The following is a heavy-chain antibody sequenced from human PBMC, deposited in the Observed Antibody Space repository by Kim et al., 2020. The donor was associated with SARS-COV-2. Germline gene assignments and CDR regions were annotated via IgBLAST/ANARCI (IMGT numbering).Heavy chain of an antibody. Sequence: SETLSLTCAVYGGSFSGYYWSWIRQPPGKGLEWIGEINHSGSTNYNPSLKSRVTISVDTSKNQFSLKLSSVTAADTAVYYCARESGETTVVTRYWYFDLWGRGTLVTVSS. CDR2: INHSGST. CDR3: ARESGETTVVTRYWYFDL. V-gene: IGHV4-34*01. CDR1: GGSFSGYY. J-gene: IGHJ2*01. D-gene: IGHD4-17*01.